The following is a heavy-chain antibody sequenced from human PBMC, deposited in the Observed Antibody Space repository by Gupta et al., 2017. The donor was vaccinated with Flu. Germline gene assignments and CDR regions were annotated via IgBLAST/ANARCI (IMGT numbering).Heavy chain of an antibody. CDR3: VRSSDSSGYTVSNY. CDR2: LYSGGDT. V-gene: IGHV3-53*01. D-gene: IGHD3-22*01. J-gene: IGHJ4*02. Sequence: RQAPGKGLEWVSVLYSGGDTYYADSVKGRFTISRDNSKNTLYLQMNSLRAEDTAVYYCVRSSDSSGYTVSNYWGQGTLVTVSS.